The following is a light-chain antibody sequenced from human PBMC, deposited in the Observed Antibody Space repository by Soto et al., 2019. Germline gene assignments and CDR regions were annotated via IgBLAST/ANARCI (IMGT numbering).Light chain of an antibody. J-gene: IGLJ1*01. Sequence: QSVLAQPPSVSGAPGQRVTISCTGSSSNIGAGYDVHWYQQLPGTAPKVLIYGNSNRPSGVPDRFSGSKSGTSASLAITGLQAKDEADYYCQSYDSSLSGVFGTGTKVTVL. CDR2: GNS. V-gene: IGLV1-40*01. CDR3: QSYDSSLSGV. CDR1: SSNIGAGYD.